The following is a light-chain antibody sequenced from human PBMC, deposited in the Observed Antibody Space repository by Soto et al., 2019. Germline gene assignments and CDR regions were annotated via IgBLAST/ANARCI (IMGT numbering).Light chain of an antibody. J-gene: IGKJ1*01. CDR2: DAS. CDR1: QYIGST. V-gene: IGKV3-15*01. Sequence: EIVLTQSPATLSVSPGDRATLSCRASQYIGSTIAWYQQRSGQAPRLLIFDASMRLPTVPARFSGSVSGTEFTLTISRLQPDDVVTYFCQQYNSYPWTFGQGTKVDIK. CDR3: QQYNSYPWT.